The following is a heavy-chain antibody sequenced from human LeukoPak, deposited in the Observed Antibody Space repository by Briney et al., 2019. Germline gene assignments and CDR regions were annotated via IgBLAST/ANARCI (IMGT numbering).Heavy chain of an antibody. Sequence: GGSLRLSCAASGFTFTDFYMNWIRRAPGKGPEWISFIGSSSSHINYADSVKGRFTISRDNAKNSLFLQMNSLRDEDTAVYYCARDDRFDGSGHYTAFDVWGQGTMVTVSS. CDR1: GFTFTDFY. D-gene: IGHD3-22*01. CDR2: IGSSSSHI. J-gene: IGHJ3*01. V-gene: IGHV3-11*05. CDR3: ARDDRFDGSGHYTAFDV.